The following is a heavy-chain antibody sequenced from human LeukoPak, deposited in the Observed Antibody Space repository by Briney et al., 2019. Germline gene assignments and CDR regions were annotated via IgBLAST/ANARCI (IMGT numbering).Heavy chain of an antibody. CDR3: AKATPSGVSWGNYYFDY. J-gene: IGHJ4*02. CDR1: GFTFDDYA. Sequence: GRSLRVSCAASGFTFDDYAMHWVRQAPGKGLEWVSGISWNSGSIGYADSVKGRFTISRDNAKNSLYLQMNSLRAEDMALYYCAKATPSGVSWGNYYFDYWGQGTLVTVSS. D-gene: IGHD7-27*01. V-gene: IGHV3-9*03. CDR2: ISWNSGSI.